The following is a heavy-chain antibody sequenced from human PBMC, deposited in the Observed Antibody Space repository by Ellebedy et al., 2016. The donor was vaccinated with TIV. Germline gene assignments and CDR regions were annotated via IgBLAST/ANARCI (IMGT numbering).Heavy chain of an antibody. CDR1: GDTFTGHY. V-gene: IGHV1-46*04. J-gene: IGHJ3*02. D-gene: IGHD3-9*01. CDR2: IHPAGVST. CDR3: ARESNVIMTGLHRGALDI. Sequence: AASVKVSCKASGDTFTGHYVHWVRQAPGQGLEWMGVIHPAGVSTDYAQRLRGRLTLTRDTSTSTVYMELTRLKSDDTAVYYCARESNVIMTGLHRGALDIWGQGTMVTVSS.